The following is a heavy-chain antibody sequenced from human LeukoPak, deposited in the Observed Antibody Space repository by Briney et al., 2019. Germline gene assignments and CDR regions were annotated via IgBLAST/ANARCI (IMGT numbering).Heavy chain of an antibody. CDR1: GFTFSSPA. V-gene: IGHV3-30-3*01. J-gene: IGHJ6*02. D-gene: IGHD3-16*02. CDR3: ATYRVSHGMDV. Sequence: GGSLRLFCAASGFTFSSPAMHWVRQAPDKGLEWVAVISYDGSNKYYADSVKGRFTISRDNSKNTLYLQMNSLRADDTAVYYCATYRVSHGMDVWGQGTTVTVSS. CDR2: ISYDGSNK.